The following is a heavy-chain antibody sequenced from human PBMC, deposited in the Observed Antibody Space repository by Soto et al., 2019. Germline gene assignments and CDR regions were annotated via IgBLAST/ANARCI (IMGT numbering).Heavy chain of an antibody. Sequence: QVQLVESGGGVVQPGRSLRLSCAASGFTFSSYAMHWVRQAPGKGLEWVAVISYDGSNKYYADSVKGRFTISRDNSKNTLYLQMNSLRAEDTAVSYCASPRQYQLLWDYFQHWGQGTLVTVSS. V-gene: IGHV3-30-3*01. CDR3: ASPRQYQLLWDYFQH. CDR1: GFTFSSYA. J-gene: IGHJ1*01. D-gene: IGHD2-2*01. CDR2: ISYDGSNK.